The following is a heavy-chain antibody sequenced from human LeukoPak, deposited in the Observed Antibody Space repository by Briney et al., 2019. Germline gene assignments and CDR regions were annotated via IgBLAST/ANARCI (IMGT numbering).Heavy chain of an antibody. J-gene: IGHJ4*02. D-gene: IGHD6-19*01. CDR2: INHSGST. Sequence: SETLSLTCAVYGGSFSGYYRSWIRQPPGKGLEWIGEINHSGSTNYNPSLKSRVTISVDTSKNKFSLKLSSVTAADTAVYYCARGLLSVPYSSGWYSPRVPFDYWGQGTLVTVSS. CDR1: GGSFSGYY. V-gene: IGHV4-34*01. CDR3: ARGLLSVPYSSGWYSPRVPFDY.